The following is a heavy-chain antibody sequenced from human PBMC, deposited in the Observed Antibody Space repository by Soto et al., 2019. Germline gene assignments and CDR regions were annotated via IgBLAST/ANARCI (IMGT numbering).Heavy chain of an antibody. CDR3: AATPRY. V-gene: IGHV4-59*01. D-gene: IGHD2-15*01. CDR2: IYSSGST. J-gene: IGHJ4*02. CDR1: GGSITSYY. Sequence: QVQLQESGPGLVKPSETLSLTCTVSGGSITSYYWNWIRQPPGKGLEWIGYIYSSGSTNYNPSLKGRLTMSLDTSQNQVSLNVTSVTAADTAVYYCAATPRYWGQGRLVTVSS.